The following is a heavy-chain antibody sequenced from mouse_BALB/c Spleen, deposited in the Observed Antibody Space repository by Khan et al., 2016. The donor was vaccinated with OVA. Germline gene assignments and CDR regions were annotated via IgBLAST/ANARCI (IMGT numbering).Heavy chain of an antibody. CDR3: ARSLYYSDSDAMDD. D-gene: IGHD2-13*01. V-gene: IGHV3-2*02. Sequence: EVQLQESGPGLVKPSQSLSLTCTVTGYSITSDYAWNWIRQFPGNKLEWMGYISSTGSTSYNPSLKSRISITRDTSKNQFFLHLNSVTTEDTATYYCARSLYYSDSDAMDDWGQGTSVTVSS. CDR2: ISSTGST. J-gene: IGHJ4*01. CDR1: GYSITSDYA.